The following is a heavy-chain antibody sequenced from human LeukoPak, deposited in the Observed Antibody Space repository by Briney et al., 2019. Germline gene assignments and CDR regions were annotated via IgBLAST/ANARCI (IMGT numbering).Heavy chain of an antibody. Sequence: ASVKVSCKVSGYTLTELSMHWVRQAPGKGLEWMGGFDPEDGETIYAQKFQGRVTMTEDTSADTAYMELSSLRSEDTAVYYCATWDRHRGVIFWGYWGQGTLVTVSS. CDR1: GYTLTELS. J-gene: IGHJ4*02. D-gene: IGHD3-16*02. CDR2: FDPEDGET. V-gene: IGHV1-24*01. CDR3: ATWDRHRGVIFWGY.